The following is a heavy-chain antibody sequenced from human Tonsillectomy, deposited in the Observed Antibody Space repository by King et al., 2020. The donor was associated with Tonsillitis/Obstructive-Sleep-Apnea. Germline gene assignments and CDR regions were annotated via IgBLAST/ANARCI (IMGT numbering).Heavy chain of an antibody. D-gene: IGHD2-2*02. CDR3: ARVGCSSTSCYNPNFDY. J-gene: IGHJ4*02. CDR1: GGSISSSNW. CDR2: IYHSGST. V-gene: IGHV4-4*02. Sequence: VQLQESDPGLVKPSGTLSLTCAVSGGSISSSNWWSWVRQPPRKGLEWIGEIYHSGSTNYNPSLKSRVPISIDKSKNQFSLKLSSVTAADTAVYYCARVGCSSTSCYNPNFDYWGQGTLVTVSS.